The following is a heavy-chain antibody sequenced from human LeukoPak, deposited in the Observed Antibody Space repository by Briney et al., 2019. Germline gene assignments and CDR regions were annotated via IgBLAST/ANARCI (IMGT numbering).Heavy chain of an antibody. V-gene: IGHV4-4*02. Sequence: SETLSLTCAASGGSISSSNWWSWVRQPPGKGLEWIGEIYHSGSTNYNPSLKSRVTISVDKSKNQFSLKLSSVTAADTAVYYCARPGIAVAGFDYWGQGTLVTVSS. J-gene: IGHJ4*02. CDR1: GGSISSSNW. CDR2: IYHSGST. CDR3: ARPGIAVAGFDY. D-gene: IGHD6-19*01.